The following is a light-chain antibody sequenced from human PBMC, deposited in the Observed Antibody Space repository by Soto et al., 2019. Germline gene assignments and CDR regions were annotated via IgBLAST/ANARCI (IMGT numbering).Light chain of an antibody. V-gene: IGLV2-23*01. CDR2: EAT. Sequence: QSVLTQPASVSGSPEQSITISCTGTSNDVGRYNLVSWYQQHPGKAPKVMIYEATKRPSGVSNRFSGSKSGNTASLTISGLQAEDEADYYCCAYAGSGTVVFGGGTKLPVL. CDR3: CAYAGSGTVV. J-gene: IGLJ3*02. CDR1: SNDVGRYNL.